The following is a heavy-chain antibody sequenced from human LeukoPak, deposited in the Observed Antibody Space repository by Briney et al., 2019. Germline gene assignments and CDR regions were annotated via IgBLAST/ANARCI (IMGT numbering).Heavy chain of an antibody. CDR1: GFTFSSYS. J-gene: IGHJ4*02. Sequence: GGSLRLSCAASGFTFSSYSMNWVRQAPGKGLEWVSYISSSSSYIYYADSVKGRFTISRDNAKNSLYLQMNSVRAEDTAVYYCARAGDVDTAMVFQYFDYWGQGTLVTVSS. V-gene: IGHV3-21*01. D-gene: IGHD5-18*01. CDR2: ISSSSSYI. CDR3: ARAGDVDTAMVFQYFDY.